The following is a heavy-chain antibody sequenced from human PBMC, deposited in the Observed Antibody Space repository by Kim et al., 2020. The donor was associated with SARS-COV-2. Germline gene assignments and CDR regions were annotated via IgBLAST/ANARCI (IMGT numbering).Heavy chain of an antibody. CDR3: ASGLYSYRSGSPH. CDR1: GFNFEVYA. J-gene: IGHJ4*02. Sequence: GGSLRLSCAASGFNFEVYAMHWVRQAPGKGLEWVSGISWNGYDIAYAECVEGRFTISRDNAQKYVYLEMSSLRPEDTAFYYCASGLYSYRSGSPHWGQGT. CDR2: ISWNGYDI. V-gene: IGHV3-9*01. D-gene: IGHD3-10*01.